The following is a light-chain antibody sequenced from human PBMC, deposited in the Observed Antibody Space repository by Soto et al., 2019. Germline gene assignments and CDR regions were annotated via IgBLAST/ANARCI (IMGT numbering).Light chain of an antibody. J-gene: IGKJ5*01. V-gene: IGKV3-11*01. CDR1: QSINSD. CDR2: GAS. Sequence: EIVMTQSPATLSVSPGERATLSCRASQSINSDVAWYQQKVGQTPRLLIHGASTRATDVPDRFSGSGSGTDFTLTISSLEPEDFAVYYCQQRRNWPPGITFGQGTRLEIK. CDR3: QQRRNWPPGIT.